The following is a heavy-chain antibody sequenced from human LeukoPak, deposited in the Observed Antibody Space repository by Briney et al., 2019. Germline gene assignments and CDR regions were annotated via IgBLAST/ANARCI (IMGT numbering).Heavy chain of an antibody. CDR2: IKQDGSEK. CDR1: GFTFGNYW. D-gene: IGHD1-26*01. V-gene: IGHV3-7*01. Sequence: GGSLRLSCAASGFTFGNYWMTWVRQAPGKGLEWVANIKQDGSEKYYVDSVKGRFTISRDNSKNTLYLQMDSLRGEDTAVYYCARDITRGAAGYYFDYWGQGTLVTVSS. J-gene: IGHJ4*02. CDR3: ARDITRGAAGYYFDY.